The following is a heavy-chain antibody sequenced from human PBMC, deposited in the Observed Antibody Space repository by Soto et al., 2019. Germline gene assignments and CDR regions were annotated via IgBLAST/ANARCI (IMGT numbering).Heavy chain of an antibody. CDR2: ISSSGSTI. CDR1: GFTFSDYY. CDR3: GLTVLATMIPLDY. V-gene: IGHV3-11*01. J-gene: IGHJ4*02. Sequence: GGSLRLSCAASGFTFSDYYMSWIRQAPGKGLEWVSYISSSGSTIYYADSVKGRFTISRDNAKNSLYLQMNSLRAEDTAVYYCGLTVLATMIPLDYWGQGTLVTVSS. D-gene: IGHD3-22*01.